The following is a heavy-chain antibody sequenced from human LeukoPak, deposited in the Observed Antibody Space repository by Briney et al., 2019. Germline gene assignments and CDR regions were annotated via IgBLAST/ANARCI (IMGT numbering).Heavy chain of an antibody. CDR2: IYYSGST. V-gene: IGHV4-59*01. D-gene: IGHD3-22*01. Sequence: SETLSLTCTVSGGSISSYYWSWIRQPPGKGLEWIGYIYYSGSTNYNPSLKSRVTISVDTSKNKYSLKLSSVTAADTAVYYCARESPYDSSGYYGRLFDYWGQGTLVTVSS. CDR3: ARESPYDSSGYYGRLFDY. CDR1: GGSISSYY. J-gene: IGHJ4*02.